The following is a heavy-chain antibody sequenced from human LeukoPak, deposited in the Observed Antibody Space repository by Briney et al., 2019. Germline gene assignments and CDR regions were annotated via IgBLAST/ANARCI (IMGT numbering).Heavy chain of an antibody. CDR1: GGSVSSGSYY. J-gene: IGHJ4*02. D-gene: IGHD2-21*02. CDR2: LYYSGTT. CDR3: ATVSRGDNDY. V-gene: IGHV4-61*01. Sequence: SETLSLTCTVSGGSVSSGSYYWSWIRQPPGKGLEWIGYLYYSGTTNYNPSLKSRVTISLDTSKNQFSLKLTSVTAADTAVYYCATVSRGDNDYWGQGTLVTVSS.